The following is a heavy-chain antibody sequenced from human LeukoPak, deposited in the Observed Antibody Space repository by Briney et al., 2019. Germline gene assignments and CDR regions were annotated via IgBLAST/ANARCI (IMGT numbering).Heavy chain of an antibody. CDR2: ISYDGSNK. CDR3: SREGSATSFDY. CDR1: GFTFSSYG. J-gene: IGHJ4*02. D-gene: IGHD1-7*01. Sequence: GGSLRLSCAASGFTFSSYGMHWVRQAPGKGLEWVAVISYDGSNKYYADSVKGRFTISRDNSKNTLYLQMNSLRAEDTAVYYCSREGSATSFDYWGQGTLVTVSS. V-gene: IGHV3-30*03.